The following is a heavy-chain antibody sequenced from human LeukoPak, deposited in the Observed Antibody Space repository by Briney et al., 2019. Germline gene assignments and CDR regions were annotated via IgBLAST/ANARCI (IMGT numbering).Heavy chain of an antibody. V-gene: IGHV3-30*04. CDR1: GFTFSSYA. Sequence: GGSLRLSCAASGFTFSSYAMHWVRQAPGKGLEWVAVISYDGSNKYYADSVKGRFTISRDNSKNTLYLQMNSLRAEDTAVYYCALNRGSGWYFRYWGQGTLVTVSS. CDR2: ISYDGSNK. CDR3: ALNRGSGWYFRY. J-gene: IGHJ4*02. D-gene: IGHD6-19*01.